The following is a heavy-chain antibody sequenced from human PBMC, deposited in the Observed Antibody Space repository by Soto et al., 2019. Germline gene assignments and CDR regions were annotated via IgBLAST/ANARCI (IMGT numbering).Heavy chain of an antibody. CDR1: GYTFTSYG. CDR2: ISAYNGNT. J-gene: IGHJ6*02. V-gene: IGHV1-18*04. CDR3: ARYSYGYTRGAYYYGMDV. Sequence: ASVKVCCKASGYTFTSYGISWVRKAPGQGLEWMGWISAYNGNTNYAQKLQGRVTMTTDTSKSTASMGLRSLRADDTAVYYCARYSYGYTRGAYYYGMDVSSQGTTVTVSS. D-gene: IGHD5-18*01.